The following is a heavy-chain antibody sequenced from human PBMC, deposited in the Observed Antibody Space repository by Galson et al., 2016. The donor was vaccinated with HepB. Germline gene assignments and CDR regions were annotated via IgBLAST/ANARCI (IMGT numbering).Heavy chain of an antibody. V-gene: IGHV3-23*01. CDR3: AKMDEGTSKRNIDY. D-gene: IGHD2-2*03. CDR2: VSGSGGST. J-gene: IGHJ4*02. CDR1: GFTFSSYG. Sequence: SLRLSCAASGFTFSSYGMSWVRQAPGKGLEWVSAVSGSGGSTYYADSVKGRFTISRDNSKNTLYLQMNSLRAEDTAVYSCAKMDEGTSKRNIDYWVQGTLVTVST.